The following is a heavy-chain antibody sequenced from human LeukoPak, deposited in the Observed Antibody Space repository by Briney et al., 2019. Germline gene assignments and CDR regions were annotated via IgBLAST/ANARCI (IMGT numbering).Heavy chain of an antibody. CDR1: GGFFSGYY. D-gene: IGHD2-15*01. CDR3: TRLWSTDCNGGSCPHQPNY. Sequence: SETLSLTCAVYGGFFSGYYWSWIRQPPGKGLGWIGEINHSGSTNYNPSLKSRVTISVGTSKNQFSLNLRSVTAADTALYYCTRLWSTDCNGGSCPHQPNYWGQGTLVTVSS. J-gene: IGHJ4*02. CDR2: INHSGST. V-gene: IGHV4-34*01.